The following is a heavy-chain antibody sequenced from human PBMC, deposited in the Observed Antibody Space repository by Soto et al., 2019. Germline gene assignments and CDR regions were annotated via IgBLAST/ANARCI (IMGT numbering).Heavy chain of an antibody. J-gene: IGHJ5*02. V-gene: IGHV4-59*01. CDR3: ARVQSEHPPLYRFAP. Sequence: SETLSLTCTVSGDSISTYYWHWVRLPPGKGLEWIGYIYYTGDTNYNPSLKSRVTISLDTSKNQFSLKLSSVTAADTAVYYCARVQSEHPPLYRFAPWGQGTLVTVSS. CDR2: IYYTGDT. CDR1: GDSISTYY.